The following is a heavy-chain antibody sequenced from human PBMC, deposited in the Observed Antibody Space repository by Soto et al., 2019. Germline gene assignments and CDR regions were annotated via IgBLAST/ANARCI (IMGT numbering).Heavy chain of an antibody. J-gene: IGHJ4*02. CDR1: GGTFSSYA. V-gene: IGHV1-69*13. CDR2: IIPIFGTA. D-gene: IGHD6-6*01. Sequence: GASVKVSCKASGGTFSSYAISWVRQAPGQGLEWMGGIIPIFGTANYAQKFQGRVTITADESTSTAYMELSSLRSEDTALYYCAIEYSSSPPYYPIGYWGQGTLVTVSS. CDR3: AIEYSSSPPYYPIGY.